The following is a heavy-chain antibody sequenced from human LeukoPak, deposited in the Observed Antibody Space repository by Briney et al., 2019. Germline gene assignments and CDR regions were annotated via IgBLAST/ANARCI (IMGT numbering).Heavy chain of an antibody. CDR3: VKGFHSRGYGAHFDS. D-gene: IGHD3-10*01. Sequence: GGSLRLSCAASGFTFSRFGMQWVRQAPGKGLEWVAVASSDGSVKYYADSVAGRFTISRDNSKNTLFLQMNNLSAEDTAVYYCVKGFHSRGYGAHFDSWGQGTLVTVSS. J-gene: IGHJ4*02. CDR2: ASSDGSVK. V-gene: IGHV3-30*18. CDR1: GFTFSRFG.